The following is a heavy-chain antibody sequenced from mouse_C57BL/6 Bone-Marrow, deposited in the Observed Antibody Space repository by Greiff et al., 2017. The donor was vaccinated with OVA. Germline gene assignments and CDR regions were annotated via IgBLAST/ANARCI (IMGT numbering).Heavy chain of an antibody. CDR1: GFTFSSYA. Sequence: EVQLQESGGGLVKPGGSLKLSCAASGFTFSSYAMSWVRQTPEKRLEWVATISDGGSYTYYPDNVKGRFTISRDNAKNNLYLQMSHLKSEDTAMYYCARDRITTVVEDYAMDYWGQGTSVTVSS. J-gene: IGHJ4*01. V-gene: IGHV5-4*01. D-gene: IGHD1-1*01. CDR2: ISDGGSYT. CDR3: ARDRITTVVEDYAMDY.